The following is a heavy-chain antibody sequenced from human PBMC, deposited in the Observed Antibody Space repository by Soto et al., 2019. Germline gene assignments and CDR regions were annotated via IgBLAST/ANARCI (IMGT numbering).Heavy chain of an antibody. CDR3: ARAYDYGDYHPLEY. CDR1: GYTFTSYG. D-gene: IGHD4-17*01. Sequence: GASVKVSCKASGYTFTSYGISWGRQAPGQRLEWMGWINAGNGNTKYSQKFQGRVTITRDTSASTAYMELSSLRSEDTAVYYCARAYDYGDYHPLEYWGQGTLVTVSS. V-gene: IGHV1-3*01. J-gene: IGHJ4*02. CDR2: INAGNGNT.